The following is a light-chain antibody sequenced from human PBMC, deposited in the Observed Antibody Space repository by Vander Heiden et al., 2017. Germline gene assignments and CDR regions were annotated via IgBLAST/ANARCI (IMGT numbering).Light chain of an antibody. CDR3: QSADSSGTLVV. CDR1: ALPKQY. V-gene: IGLV3-25*03. Sequence: SYELTQPPSVSVSPGQTARITCSGDALPKQYAYWYQQKPGQAPVLVIYNDSERPSGIPERFSGSSSGTTVTLTISGVQAEDEADYYCQSADSSGTLVVFGGGTKLTVL. CDR2: NDS. J-gene: IGLJ2*01.